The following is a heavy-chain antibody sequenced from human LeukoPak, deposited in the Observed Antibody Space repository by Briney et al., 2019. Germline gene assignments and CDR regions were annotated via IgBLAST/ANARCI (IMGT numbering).Heavy chain of an antibody. D-gene: IGHD6-13*01. CDR2: INPNSGGT. Sequence: ASVKVSCKASGYTFTGYYMHWVRQAPGQGLEWMGWINPNSGGTNYAQKFQGRVTMTRDTSISTAYMELSRLRSDDTAVYYCAREAAAGIVYGVVGGYFQHWGQGTLITVSS. CDR3: AREAAAGIVYGVVGGYFQH. J-gene: IGHJ1*01. CDR1: GYTFTGYY. V-gene: IGHV1-2*02.